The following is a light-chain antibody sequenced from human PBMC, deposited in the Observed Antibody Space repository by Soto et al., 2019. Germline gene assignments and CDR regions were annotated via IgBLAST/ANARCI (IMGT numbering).Light chain of an antibody. J-gene: IGKJ5*01. Sequence: DIQMTQSPSFLSASVGDRVTITCRASQSIGKHLNWYQQKPGKAPKFLIYGASTLQSGVPSRFTGSGSGTDFTLTVNSLQHEDVATYCCHQSYSSQTTFGQGTRLEI. CDR2: GAS. CDR3: HQSYSSQTT. V-gene: IGKV1-39*01. CDR1: QSIGKH.